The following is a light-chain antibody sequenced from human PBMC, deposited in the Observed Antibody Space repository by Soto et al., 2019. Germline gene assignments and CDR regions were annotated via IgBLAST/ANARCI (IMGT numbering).Light chain of an antibody. Sequence: QSALTQPPSASGSPGQSVTISCTGTSSDVGGYNYVSWYQQHPGKAPKLMIYEVSKRPSGVPDRFSGSKSGNTASLTVSGLQAEDEADYYCNSYGGSNNSIFSGGTKVTVL. V-gene: IGLV2-8*01. CDR1: SSDVGGYNY. J-gene: IGLJ2*01. CDR2: EVS. CDR3: NSYGGSNNSI.